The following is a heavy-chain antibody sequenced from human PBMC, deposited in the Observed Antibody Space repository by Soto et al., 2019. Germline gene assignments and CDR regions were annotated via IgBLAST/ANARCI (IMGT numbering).Heavy chain of an antibody. J-gene: IGHJ5*02. CDR2: IIPIRDVA. CDR1: GGTFRTYT. D-gene: IGHD6-19*01. CDR3: ARSFQEEIGVAGPKDIWFDP. Sequence: QVQLVQSGAEVKRPGSSVKVSCQTSGGTFRTYTINWVRQAPGQGLEWMGRIIPIRDVANYAQKFQGRVTVAADNSTRTDHMELRSLRYEATAVYYCARSFQEEIGVAGPKDIWFDPWGQGTLVTVSS. V-gene: IGHV1-69*02.